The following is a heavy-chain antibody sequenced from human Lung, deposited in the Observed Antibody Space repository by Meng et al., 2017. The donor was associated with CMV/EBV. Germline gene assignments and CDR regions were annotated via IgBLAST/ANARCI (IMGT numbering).Heavy chain of an antibody. D-gene: IGHD6-19*01. CDR1: GGSISMSTW. CDR3: ARDPYATGWAG. J-gene: IGHJ4*02. V-gene: IGHV4-4*02. CDR2: IYHSGGT. Sequence: VQLQGSGPGLVKPSGTLSLTCAVSGGSISMSTWWSWVRQPPGKGLEWIGEIYHSGGTNYNPSLRGRVTISLDKSKNQFSLTLRSVTAADTAVYYCARDPYATGWAGWGQGTLVTVSS.